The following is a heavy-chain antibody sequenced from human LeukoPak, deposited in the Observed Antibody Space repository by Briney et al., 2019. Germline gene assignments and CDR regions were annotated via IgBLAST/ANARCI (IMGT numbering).Heavy chain of an antibody. D-gene: IGHD6-6*01. CDR1: GFTFSSYA. J-gene: IGHJ4*02. Sequence: PGGSLRLSCAASGFTFSSYAMSWVRQAPGKGLEWVSAISGSGGSTYYADSVKGRFTISRDNSKNTLYLQMNSLRAEDTAIYYCAKYQGIAARPGNGIDGYWGQGTLVTVSS. CDR2: ISGSGGST. CDR3: AKYQGIAARPGNGIDGY. V-gene: IGHV3-23*01.